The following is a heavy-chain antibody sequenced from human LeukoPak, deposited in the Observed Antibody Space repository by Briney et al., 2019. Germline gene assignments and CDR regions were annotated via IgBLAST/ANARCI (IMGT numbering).Heavy chain of an antibody. CDR2: IYLSGSS. J-gene: IGHJ4*02. CDR1: SGSISNYY. D-gene: IGHD2-2*01. CDR3: ARGGPVLPATKWGLFDY. V-gene: IGHV4-4*07. Sequence: SETLSLTCTVSSGSISNYYWNWIRQPAGKGLEWIGRIYLSGSSNYNPSLKSRVTMSLDMSENQFSLRLTSVTAADTAVYYCARGGPVLPATKWGLFDYWGQGILVTVSS.